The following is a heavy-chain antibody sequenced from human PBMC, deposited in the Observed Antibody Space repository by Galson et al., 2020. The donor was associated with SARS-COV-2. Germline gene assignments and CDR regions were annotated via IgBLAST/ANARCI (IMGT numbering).Heavy chain of an antibody. CDR3: ARDSSSWYLQY. V-gene: IGHV3-30*03. Sequence: GESLKISCAASGFTFSSYGMHWVRQAPGKGLEWVAVISYDGSNKYYADSVKGRFTISRDNSKNTLYLQMNSLRAEDTAVYYCARDSSSWYLQYWGQGTLVTVSS. CDR1: GFTFSSYG. D-gene: IGHD6-13*01. CDR2: ISYDGSNK. J-gene: IGHJ4*02.